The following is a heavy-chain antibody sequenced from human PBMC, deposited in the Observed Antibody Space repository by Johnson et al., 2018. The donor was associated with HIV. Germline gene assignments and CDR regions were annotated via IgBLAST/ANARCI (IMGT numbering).Heavy chain of an antibody. CDR3: ARGSMVRGVIHAFDI. V-gene: IGHV3-30-3*01. CDR1: GFTFSSYA. J-gene: IGHJ3*02. CDR2: ISYDGSNK. Sequence: QVQLVESGGGVVQPGRSLRLSCAASGFTFSSYAMHWVRQAPGKGLEWVAVISYDGSNKYYADSVKGRFTISRDNSKNTLYLQMNSLRAEDTAVYYWARGSMVRGVIHAFDIWGQGTMVTVSS. D-gene: IGHD3-10*01.